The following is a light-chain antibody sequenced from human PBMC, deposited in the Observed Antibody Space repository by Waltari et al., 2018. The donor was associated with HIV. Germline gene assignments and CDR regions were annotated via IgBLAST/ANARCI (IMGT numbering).Light chain of an antibody. CDR1: SRAVCCYYS. J-gene: IGLJ1*01. CDR2: EVS. Sequence: QSALTQPSSVSGSPGPSIPLSRHGTSRAVCCYYSVSRYQQHPGKAPKLMIYEVSKRPSGVSNRFSGSKSGNTASLTISGLQAEDEADYYCSSYTSSSTLYVFGTGTKVTVL. V-gene: IGLV2-14*01. CDR3: SSYTSSSTLYV.